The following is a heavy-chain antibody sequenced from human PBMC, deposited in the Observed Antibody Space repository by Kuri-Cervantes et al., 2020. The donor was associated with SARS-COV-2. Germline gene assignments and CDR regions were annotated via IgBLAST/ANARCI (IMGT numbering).Heavy chain of an antibody. J-gene: IGHJ6*02. V-gene: IGHV3-20*04. CDR3: ARDCVGSGSYVRSYYYYGMDV. CDR1: GFTFSNSD. Sequence: GGSLRLSCAASGFTFSNSDMNWVHQAPGKGLEWVSGINWNGGSTGYADSVKGRFTISRDNAKNSLYLQMNSLRAEDTALYYCARDCVGSGSYVRSYYYYGMDVWGQGTTVTVSS. D-gene: IGHD3-10*01. CDR2: INWNGGST.